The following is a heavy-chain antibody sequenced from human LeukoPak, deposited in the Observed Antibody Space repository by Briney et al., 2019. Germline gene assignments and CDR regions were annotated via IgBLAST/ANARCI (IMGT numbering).Heavy chain of an antibody. J-gene: IGHJ4*02. CDR2: MYHSGST. Sequence: PSETLSLTCTVSNYSISTDYYWGWIRQPPGKGLEWIGTMYHSGSTYYNPSLKSRVTISVDTSKNQFSLKLSSVTAADTAVYYCARDRYQYYFDYWGQGTLVTVSS. V-gene: IGHV4-38-2*02. D-gene: IGHD3-16*02. CDR3: ARDRYQYYFDY. CDR1: NYSISTDYY.